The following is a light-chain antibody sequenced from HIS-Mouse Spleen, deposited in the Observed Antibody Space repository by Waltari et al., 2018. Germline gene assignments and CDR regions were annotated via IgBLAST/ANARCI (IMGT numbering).Light chain of an antibody. CDR2: DVS. Sequence: QSALTQPASVSGSPGQSITISCTGTSSDVGGYNYVSWYQQHPGKAPKLMIYDVSNRPQGVYNCFSGSKAGNTASLTSSGLQAEDEADYYCSSYTSSSTYVFGTGTKVTVL. V-gene: IGLV2-14*03. CDR3: SSYTSSSTYV. J-gene: IGLJ1*01. CDR1: SSDVGGYNY.